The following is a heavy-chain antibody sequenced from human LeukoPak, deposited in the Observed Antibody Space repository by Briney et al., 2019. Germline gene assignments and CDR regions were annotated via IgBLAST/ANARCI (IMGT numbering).Heavy chain of an antibody. CDR2: ISASGASP. CDR3: AKSGLNRFDY. CDR1: GFTFSDYA. D-gene: IGHD2-15*01. J-gene: IGHJ4*02. Sequence: GGSLRLSCAASGFTFSDYAMIWVRQAPGKGLEWVAGISASGASPYYADSVKGRFTISRDDSKKTLYLQMNSLRAEDTAVYYCAKSGLNRFDYWGQGILVTVSS. V-gene: IGHV3-23*01.